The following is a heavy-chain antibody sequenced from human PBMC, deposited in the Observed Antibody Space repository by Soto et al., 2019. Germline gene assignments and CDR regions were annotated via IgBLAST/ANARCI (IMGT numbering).Heavy chain of an antibody. J-gene: IGHJ5*02. Sequence: QLQLQESGPGLVKPSETLSLTCAVAGDSISSNNYYWGWIRQPPGKGLEWIGSISFSGSTYYNPSLKSRVTISVDTAKNQFSLKLSSVTAAYTAMYYCARHLGRIAVASSLTGIGSWGQGTLVTVSS. CDR1: GDSISSNNYY. CDR3: ARHLGRIAVASSLTGIGS. D-gene: IGHD6-19*01. V-gene: IGHV4-39*01. CDR2: ISFSGST.